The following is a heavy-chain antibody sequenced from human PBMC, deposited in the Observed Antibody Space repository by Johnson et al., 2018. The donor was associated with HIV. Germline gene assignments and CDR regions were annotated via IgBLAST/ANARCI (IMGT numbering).Heavy chain of an antibody. D-gene: IGHD3-22*01. J-gene: IGHJ3*02. CDR2: IRYDGSNN. V-gene: IGHV3-30*02. Sequence: QVQLVESGVGLVQPGGSLRLSCAASGFTFRSYGMHWVRQAPGKGLEWVAFIRYDGSNNYYGDSVKGRFTISRDNAKNTLYLQMHSLRAEDTAVYYCATSGNYDDDAFDIWGQGTMVTVSS. CDR1: GFTFRSYG. CDR3: ATSGNYDDDAFDI.